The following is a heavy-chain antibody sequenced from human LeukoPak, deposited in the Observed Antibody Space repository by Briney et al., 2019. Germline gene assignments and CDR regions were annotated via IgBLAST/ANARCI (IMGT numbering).Heavy chain of an antibody. CDR3: AAVRYDYVWGSYRYTQNFDY. V-gene: IGHV1-69*06. Sequence: SVKVSCKASGGTFSSYAISWVRQAPGQGLEWMGGIIPIFGTANYAQKFQGRVTITADKSTGTAYMELSSLRSEDTAVYYCAAVRYDYVWGSYRYTQNFDYWGQGTLVTVSS. CDR2: IIPIFGTA. CDR1: GGTFSSYA. D-gene: IGHD3-16*02. J-gene: IGHJ4*02.